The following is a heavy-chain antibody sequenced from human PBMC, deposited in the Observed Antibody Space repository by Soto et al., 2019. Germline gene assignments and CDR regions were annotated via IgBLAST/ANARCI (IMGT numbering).Heavy chain of an antibody. J-gene: IGHJ5*02. CDR1: GFSLSTSGVG. Sequence: SGPTLVNPTQTLTLTCTFSGFSLSTSGVGVGWIRQPPGKALEWLALIYWNDDKRYSPSLKSRLTITKDTSKNQVVLTMTNMDPVDTATYYCAHLNRYYDFWSGYYMGWFDPWGQGTLVTVSS. CDR2: IYWNDDK. V-gene: IGHV2-5*01. D-gene: IGHD3-3*01. CDR3: AHLNRYYDFWSGYYMGWFDP.